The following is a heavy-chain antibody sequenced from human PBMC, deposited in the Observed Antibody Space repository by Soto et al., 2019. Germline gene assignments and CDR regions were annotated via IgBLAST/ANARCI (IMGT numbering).Heavy chain of an antibody. J-gene: IGHJ3*02. CDR1: GGSFSGYY. CDR3: ARGRGWLDYYGSGSSTGLDGFDI. D-gene: IGHD3-10*01. CDR2: INHSGSA. V-gene: IGHV4-34*01. Sequence: QVQLQQWGAGLLKPSETLSLTCAVYGGSFSGYYWSWIRQPPGKGLEWIGEINHSGSANYNPSLKRRVTISVDTSKNQFSLKLSSVTAADTGVYYCARGRGWLDYYGSGSSTGLDGFDIWGQGTMVTGSS.